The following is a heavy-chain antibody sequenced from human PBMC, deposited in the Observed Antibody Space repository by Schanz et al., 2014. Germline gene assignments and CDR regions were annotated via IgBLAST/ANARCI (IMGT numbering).Heavy chain of an antibody. CDR1: GFTFSSHW. J-gene: IGHJ3*02. CDR2: INSVGSNT. D-gene: IGHD3-10*01. V-gene: IGHV3-74*02. Sequence: EVQLVESGGGVVQPGRSLRLSCAASGFTFSSHWMHWVRQDPGKGLVWVARINSVGSNTDYADSVTGRFTISRDNAKNTLYLQMNTLRAEDTAVYYCAKGRFGELSAFDIWGQGTMVTVSS. CDR3: AKGRFGELSAFDI.